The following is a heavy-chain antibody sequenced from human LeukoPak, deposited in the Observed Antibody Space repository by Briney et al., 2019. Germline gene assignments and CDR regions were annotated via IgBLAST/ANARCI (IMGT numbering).Heavy chain of an antibody. J-gene: IGHJ3*02. Sequence: GESLKIPCKASGYTFITYWIGWVRQMPGKGLEWMGIIYPGDSDTRYSPSFQGQVTISADKSISTAYLHWSSQKASYTAIYYCARPDDYGGKPAAFDIWGQGTLVTVSS. V-gene: IGHV5-51*01. CDR1: GYTFITYW. CDR2: IYPGDSDT. D-gene: IGHD4-23*01. CDR3: ARPDDYGGKPAAFDI.